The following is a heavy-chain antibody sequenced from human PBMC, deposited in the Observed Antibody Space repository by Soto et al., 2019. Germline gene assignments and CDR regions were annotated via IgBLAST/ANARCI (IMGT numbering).Heavy chain of an antibody. D-gene: IGHD4-17*01. CDR1: GGSISSSSYY. J-gene: IGHJ4*02. CDR2: IYYSGST. CDR3: ARLTATVSTYYFDY. V-gene: IGHV4-39*01. Sequence: SETLSLTCTVSGGSISSSSYYWGWIRQPPGKGLEWIGSIYYSGSTYYNPSLKSRVTISVDTSKNQFSLKLSSVTAADTAVYYCARLTATVSTYYFDYWGQGTLVTVSS.